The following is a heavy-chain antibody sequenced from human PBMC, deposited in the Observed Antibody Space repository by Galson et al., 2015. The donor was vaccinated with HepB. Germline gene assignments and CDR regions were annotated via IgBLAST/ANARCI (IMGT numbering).Heavy chain of an antibody. CDR3: TRLIGYGDHGWY. CDR1: GFTFSGSA. J-gene: IGHJ4*02. CDR2: IRSKANSYAT. V-gene: IGHV3-73*01. Sequence: SLRLSCAASGFTFSGSAMHWVRQASGKGLEWVGRIRSKANSYATAYAASVKGRFTIPRDDSKNTAYLQMNSLKTEDTAVYYCTRLIGYGDHGWYWGQGTLVTVSS. D-gene: IGHD4-17*01.